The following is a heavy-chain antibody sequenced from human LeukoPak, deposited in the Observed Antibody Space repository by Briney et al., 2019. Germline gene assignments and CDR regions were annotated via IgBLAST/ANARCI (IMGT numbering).Heavy chain of an antibody. V-gene: IGHV4-30-2*01. CDR1: GGSISSGGYS. Sequence: NSSQTLSLTCAVSGGSISSGGYSWSWIRQPPGKGLEWIGYIYHSGSTYYNPSLKSRVTISVDRSKNQFSLKLSSVTVADTAVYYCARWIQLWFYFDYWGQGTLVTVSS. CDR3: ARWIQLWFYFDY. J-gene: IGHJ4*02. CDR2: IYHSGST. D-gene: IGHD5-18*01.